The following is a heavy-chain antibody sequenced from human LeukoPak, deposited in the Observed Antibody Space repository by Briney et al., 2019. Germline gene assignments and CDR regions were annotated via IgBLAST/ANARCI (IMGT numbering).Heavy chain of an antibody. V-gene: IGHV3-23*01. D-gene: IGHD3-3*01. J-gene: IGHJ4*02. CDR1: GFTFHTYA. Sequence: TGGSLRLSCTASGFTFHTYAMAWVRQAPGKGLEWVSALTAGGGFAYYADSVKGRFTISRDNSKNILSLQMSSLRVEDTAVYYCATDFWSSYPLGFWGQGALVIVSS. CDR2: LTAGGGFA. CDR3: ATDFWSSYPLGF.